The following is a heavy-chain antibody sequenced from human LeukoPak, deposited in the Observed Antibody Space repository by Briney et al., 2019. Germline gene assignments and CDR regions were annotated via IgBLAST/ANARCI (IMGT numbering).Heavy chain of an antibody. V-gene: IGHV3-23*01. CDR3: AKRVGALKYYFDY. J-gene: IGHJ4*02. CDR2: ISGSGTTT. D-gene: IGHD1-26*01. Sequence: GGSLRLSCAASGFTFSSYAMSWVRQAPGKGLEWVSAISGSGTTTNYAGSVKGRFTISRDNSKNTLYLQMNSLRAEDTAVYYCAKRVGALKYYFDYWGQGTLVTVSS. CDR1: GFTFSSYA.